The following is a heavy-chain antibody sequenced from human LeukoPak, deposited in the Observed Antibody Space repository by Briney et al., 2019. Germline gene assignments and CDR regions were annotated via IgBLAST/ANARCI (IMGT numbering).Heavy chain of an antibody. J-gene: IGHJ6*03. D-gene: IGHD2-15*01. CDR1: GASITDYY. V-gene: IGHV4-59*01. CDR2: IYNSEIT. Sequence: TSETLSLTCTVSGASITDYYWSWIRQPPGKGLEFIGYIYNSEITNYNASLTSRVTMSVDTSKNQFSLKLKSMTAADTAVYYCAKGGGSSFRGDYYYYYMDVWGKGTTVTVSS. CDR3: AKGGGSSFRGDYYYYYMDV.